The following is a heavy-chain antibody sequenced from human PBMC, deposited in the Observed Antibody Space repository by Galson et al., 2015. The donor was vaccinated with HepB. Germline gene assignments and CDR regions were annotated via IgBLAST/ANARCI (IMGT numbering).Heavy chain of an antibody. CDR3: ARGGIYGDYPMYYFDY. Sequence: SLRLSCAASGFTVSSNYMSWVRQAPGKGLEWVSVIYSDGSTYYADSVKGRFTISRDNSKNTLYLQMNSLRAEDTAVYYCARGGIYGDYPMYYFDYWGQGTLVTVSS. D-gene: IGHD4-17*01. CDR2: IYSDGST. J-gene: IGHJ4*02. CDR1: GFTVSSNY. V-gene: IGHV3-53*01.